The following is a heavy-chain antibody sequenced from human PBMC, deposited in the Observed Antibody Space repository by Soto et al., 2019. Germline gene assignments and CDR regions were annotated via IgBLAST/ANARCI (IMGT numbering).Heavy chain of an antibody. J-gene: IGHJ3*02. D-gene: IGHD6-13*01. Sequence: EVQLVESGGGLVQPGRSLRLSCAASGFTFNDYAMHWVRQAPGKGLEWVSGIGWNSGTIDYADSVKGRFTISRDNAKNSLYLQMNGLRAEDTAFYYCAKDIGAASAVTFFGFNIWGQGTMVPVSS. CDR1: GFTFNDYA. V-gene: IGHV3-9*01. CDR2: IGWNSGTI. CDR3: AKDIGAASAVTFFGFNI.